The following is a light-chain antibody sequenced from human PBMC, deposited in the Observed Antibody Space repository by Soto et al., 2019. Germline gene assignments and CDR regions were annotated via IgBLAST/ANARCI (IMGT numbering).Light chain of an antibody. CDR1: SSNIGSNT. J-gene: IGLJ3*02. CDR3: AAWDDSLNVWV. CDR2: SNN. V-gene: IGLV1-44*01. Sequence: QSVLTQPPSASGTPGQRVTISCSGSSSNIGSNTVNWYQQLPGTAPKLLIYSNNQRPSGVPDRFSGSKSGTSASLAISGLHSEDEADYYCAAWDDSLNVWVFGGGTKLTDL.